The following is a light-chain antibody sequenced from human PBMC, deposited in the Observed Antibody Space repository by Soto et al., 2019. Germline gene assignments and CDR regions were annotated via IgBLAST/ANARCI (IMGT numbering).Light chain of an antibody. CDR1: QGISTY. J-gene: IGKJ1*01. CDR3: QNYNGAPRT. V-gene: IGKV1-27*01. Sequence: DIQMTQSPSSLSASVGDRVTITCRASQGISTYLVWYQQKPGTVPKLLIFAASTLQSGVPSRFSGSGSGTDFTLTISSLQPEDVATYYCQNYNGAPRTFGQGTKV. CDR2: AAS.